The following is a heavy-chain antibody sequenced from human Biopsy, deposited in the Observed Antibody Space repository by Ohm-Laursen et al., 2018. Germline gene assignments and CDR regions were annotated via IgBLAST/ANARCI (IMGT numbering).Heavy chain of an antibody. CDR1: GYTFTNYY. CDR2: INPSGGDT. J-gene: IGHJ4*02. CDR3: ARTDDFNFDFDY. D-gene: IGHD5-24*01. V-gene: IGHV1-46*01. Sequence: ASVKVSCKASGYTFTNYYMHWVRQAPGQGLEWMGIINPSGGDTTYAQNFQGRLIMTRDTSTSTAHMELSSLTSEDTAVYSCARTDDFNFDFDYWGQGTLVTVSS.